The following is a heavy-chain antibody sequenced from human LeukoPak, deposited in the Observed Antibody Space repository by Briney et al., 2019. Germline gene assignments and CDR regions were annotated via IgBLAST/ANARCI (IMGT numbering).Heavy chain of an antibody. J-gene: IGHJ4*02. V-gene: IGHV4-34*01. D-gene: IGHD6-19*01. CDR1: GGSFSGYY. CDR3: ARDLTTAYSSGRYY. Sequence: SETLSLTCAVYGGSFSGYYWSWIRQPPGKGLEWIGEINHSGSTNYNPSLKSRVTISVDTSKNQFSLKLSSVTAADTAVYYCARDLTTAYSSGRYYWGQGTLVTVSS. CDR2: INHSGST.